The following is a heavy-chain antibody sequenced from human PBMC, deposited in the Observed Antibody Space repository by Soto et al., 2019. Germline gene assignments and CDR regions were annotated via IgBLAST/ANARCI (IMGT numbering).Heavy chain of an antibody. CDR1: GGSVSSGSYY. CDR3: ARGSGPNDAFDI. CDR2: IYYSGST. Sequence: QVQLQESGPGLVKPSETLSLTCTVSGGSVSSGSYYWSWIRQPPGKGLEWIGYIYYSGSTNYNPSPKCRVTISVDTAKIPFSLKLSSVTAADTAVYYCARGSGPNDAFDIWGQGTMVTVSS. D-gene: IGHD2-15*01. J-gene: IGHJ3*02. V-gene: IGHV4-61*01.